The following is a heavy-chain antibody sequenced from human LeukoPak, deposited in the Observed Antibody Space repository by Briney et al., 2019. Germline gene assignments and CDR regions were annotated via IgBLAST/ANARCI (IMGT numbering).Heavy chain of an antibody. D-gene: IGHD5-18*01. V-gene: IGHV3-66*02. CDR2: IYSGGST. Sequence: GESLRLSCAASGFTVSSNYMSWVRQAPGKGLEWVSVIYSGGSTYYADSVKGRFTISRDNSKNTLYLQMNSLRAEDTAVYYCAREGQARRQRYYYYMDVWGKGTTVTISS. J-gene: IGHJ6*03. CDR3: AREGQARRQRYYYYMDV. CDR1: GFTVSSNY.